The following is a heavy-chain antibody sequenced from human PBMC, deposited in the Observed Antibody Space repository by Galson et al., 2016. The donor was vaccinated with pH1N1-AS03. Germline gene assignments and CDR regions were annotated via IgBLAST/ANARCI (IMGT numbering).Heavy chain of an antibody. V-gene: IGHV3-30*02. D-gene: IGHD4-11*01. CDR1: GFSFSSYG. J-gene: IGHJ6*02. CDR2: IPYDGNNK. CDR3: VKDHSNFYGMDV. Sequence: SLRLSCAASGFSFSSYGMHWARQAPGKGLEWVAFIPYDGNNKYYSDSVKGRFTISRDNSKNTVYLQMNSLRAEDTAVYDCVKDHSNFYGMDVWGQGTTVTVSS.